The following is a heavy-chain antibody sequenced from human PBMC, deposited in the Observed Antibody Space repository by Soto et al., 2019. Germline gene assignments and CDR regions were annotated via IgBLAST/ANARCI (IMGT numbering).Heavy chain of an antibody. CDR1: GYTFTSYY. CDR3: ASTSTDIEAAAATDAFDI. Sequence: ASVKVSCKASGYTFTSYYMHWVRQAPGQGLEWMGRINPSFGSTSYAQRFQGRVTMTRDKSTSTVYMELSSLRSEDTAVYYCASTSTDIEAAAATDAFDIWGQGTMVTGSS. D-gene: IGHD6-13*01. V-gene: IGHV1-46*01. CDR2: INPSFGST. J-gene: IGHJ3*02.